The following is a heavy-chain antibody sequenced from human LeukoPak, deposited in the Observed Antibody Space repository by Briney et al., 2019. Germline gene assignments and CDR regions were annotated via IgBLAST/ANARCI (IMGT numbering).Heavy chain of an antibody. J-gene: IGHJ5*02. CDR1: GFTFSSYA. D-gene: IGHD3-10*01. V-gene: IGHV3-23*01. CDR2: ISASGGST. Sequence: GGSLRLSCAASGFTFSSYAITWVRQAPGKGLGWVSAISASGGSTYYADSVKGRFTISRDNSKNTLFLQLNSLRAEDTAVYYCAKESKYYPWGQGTLVTVSS. CDR3: AKESKYYP.